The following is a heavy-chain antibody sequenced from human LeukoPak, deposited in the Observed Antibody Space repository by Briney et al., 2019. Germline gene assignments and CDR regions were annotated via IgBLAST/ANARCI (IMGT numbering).Heavy chain of an antibody. CDR1: GGSISSGSYY. J-gene: IGHJ4*02. CDR3: AREDYDGSGYYDVY. V-gene: IGHV4-61*02. D-gene: IGHD3-22*01. CDR2: IYSSGSS. Sequence: SETLSPTCTVSGGSISSGSYYWSWIRQPAGKGLEWIGRIYSSGSSNYNPSLKSRVTMSVDTSKNQFSLKLSSVTAADTAVYYCAREDYDGSGYYDVYWGQGTLVTVSS.